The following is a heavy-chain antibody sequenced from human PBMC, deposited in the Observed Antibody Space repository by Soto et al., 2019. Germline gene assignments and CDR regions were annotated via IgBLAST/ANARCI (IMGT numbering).Heavy chain of an antibody. V-gene: IGHV3-48*02. Sequence: GGSLRLSCAASGFTFSSYSMNWVRQLPGKGLEWVSYISSSSRSTIYYADSVEGRFAISRDNAKNSLYLQMNSLRDEDTAVYYCARGMHSTNSGAMDVWGQGTTVTVSS. D-gene: IGHD6-13*01. J-gene: IGHJ6*02. CDR2: ISSSSRSTI. CDR3: ARGMHSTNSGAMDV. CDR1: GFTFSSYS.